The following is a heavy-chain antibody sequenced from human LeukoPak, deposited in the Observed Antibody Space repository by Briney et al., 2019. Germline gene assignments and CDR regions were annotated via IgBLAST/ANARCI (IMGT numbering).Heavy chain of an antibody. CDR3: ARPHEKRVDIGYDWNY. CDR1: GYTFTSYG. J-gene: IGHJ4*02. CDR2: INPNSGGS. V-gene: IGHV1-2*02. Sequence: ASVKVSCKASGYTFTSYGISWVRQAPGQGLEWMGWINPNSGGSNYAQKFQGRVNITRETSISQAYMGLSRLRSDDTAVYYYARPHEKRVDIGYDWNYWGQGTLVTVSS. D-gene: IGHD5-12*01.